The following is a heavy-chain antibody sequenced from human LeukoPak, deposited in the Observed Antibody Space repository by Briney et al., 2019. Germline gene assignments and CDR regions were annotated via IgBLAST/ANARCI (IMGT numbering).Heavy chain of an antibody. D-gene: IGHD3-9*01. CDR3: AKDQGILTLTHGMDV. Sequence: PGGSLRLSCAASGFTFSSYAMSWVRQAPGKGLEWVSAISGSGGSTYYADSVKGRFTISRDNSKNTLYLQMNSLRAEDTAVYYCAKDQGILTLTHGMDVWGQGTTVTASS. CDR2: ISGSGGST. V-gene: IGHV3-23*01. CDR1: GFTFSSYA. J-gene: IGHJ6*02.